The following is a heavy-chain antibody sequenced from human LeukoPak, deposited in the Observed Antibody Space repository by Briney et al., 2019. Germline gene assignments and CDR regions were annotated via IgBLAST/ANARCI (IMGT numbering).Heavy chain of an antibody. Sequence: GGSLRLSCAASGFIVGTSYMTWVRQAPGKGLEWVSFIYSGGSTYYADSVKGRFTISRDSSKNTLYLQMHSLRVEDTAVYYCARGRITGYFDYWGQGTLVTVSS. J-gene: IGHJ4*02. CDR3: ARGRITGYFDY. CDR1: GFIVGTSY. CDR2: IYSGGST. V-gene: IGHV3-53*01. D-gene: IGHD3-16*01.